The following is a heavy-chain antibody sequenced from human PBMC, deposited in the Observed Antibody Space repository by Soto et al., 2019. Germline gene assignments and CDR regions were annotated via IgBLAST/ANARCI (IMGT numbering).Heavy chain of an antibody. Sequence: QVQLVQSGAEVKKPGASVKVSCKSSGYTFMKYAIHWVRQAPGQGFEWMGWIHAGDGKTKYPQNLQGRVTITRDTSASTAYMELSSLRSEDTAVYYCARVPRYSSDIVEVPAVIYEEWFDPWGQGTMVTVSS. D-gene: IGHD2-2*01. J-gene: IGHJ5*02. V-gene: IGHV1-3*01. CDR2: IHAGDGKT. CDR1: GYTFMKYA. CDR3: ARVPRYSSDIVEVPAVIYEEWFDP.